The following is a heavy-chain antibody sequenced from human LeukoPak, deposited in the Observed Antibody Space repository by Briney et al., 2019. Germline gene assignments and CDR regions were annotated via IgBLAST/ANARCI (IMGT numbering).Heavy chain of an antibody. D-gene: IGHD3-9*01. V-gene: IGHV3-23*01. CDR1: GFTFSSYA. CDR3: ARDRNYDILTGYYRYNWFDP. Sequence: GGSLRLSCTASGFTFSSYARSWVRQAPGKGLEWVSSISVSGGSTYYADSVKGRFTSSRDNSKNTLYLQMSSLRSEDTAVYYCARDRNYDILTGYYRYNWFDPWGQGTLVTVSS. J-gene: IGHJ5*02. CDR2: ISVSGGST.